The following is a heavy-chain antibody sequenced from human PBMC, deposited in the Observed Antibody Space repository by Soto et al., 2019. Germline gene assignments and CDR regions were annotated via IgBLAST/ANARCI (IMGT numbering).Heavy chain of an antibody. Sequence: GGSLRLSCAASGFTFSSYGMHWVRQGPGKGLEWVAVISYDGSNKYYADSVKGRFTISRDNSKNTLYLQMNSLRAEDTAVYYCAKGGGSYPSHQYYGMDVWGQGTTVTVSS. CDR1: GFTFSSYG. CDR2: ISYDGSNK. CDR3: AKGGGSYPSHQYYGMDV. V-gene: IGHV3-33*05. D-gene: IGHD1-26*01. J-gene: IGHJ6*02.